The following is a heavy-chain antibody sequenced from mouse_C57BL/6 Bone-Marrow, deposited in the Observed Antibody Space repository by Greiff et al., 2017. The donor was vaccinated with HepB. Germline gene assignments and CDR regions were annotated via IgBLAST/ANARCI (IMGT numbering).Heavy chain of an antibody. CDR3: AREYYYFDY. Sequence: VKPGASVKMSCKASGYTFTSYWITWVKQRPGQGLEWIGDIYPGSGSTNYNEKFKSKATLTVDTSSSTAYMQLSSLTSEDSAVYYCAREYYYFDYWGQGTTLTVSS. CDR1: GYTFTSYW. V-gene: IGHV1-55*01. D-gene: IGHD5-2*01. CDR2: IYPGSGST. J-gene: IGHJ2*01.